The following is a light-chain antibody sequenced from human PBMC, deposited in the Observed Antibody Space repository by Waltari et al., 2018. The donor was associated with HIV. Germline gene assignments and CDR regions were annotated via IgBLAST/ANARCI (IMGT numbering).Light chain of an antibody. CDR2: DHN. J-gene: IGLJ1*01. Sequence: FLLTQPLSVSESPGKTVTISCTRSSGGIASNYVQWYQQRPGSVPTTVIYDHNQRPSGVPGRFSGSIDSSSNSASLTISGLKTEDEADYYCQSYDNWSYVFGTGTKVTVL. CDR1: SGGIASNY. CDR3: QSYDNWSYV. V-gene: IGLV6-57*04.